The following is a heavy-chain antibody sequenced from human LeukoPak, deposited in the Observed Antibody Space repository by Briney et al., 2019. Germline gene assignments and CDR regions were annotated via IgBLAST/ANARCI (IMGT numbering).Heavy chain of an antibody. CDR2: ISYDGSNK. Sequence: GGSLRLSRAASGFTFSSYGMHWVRQAPGKGLEWVAVISYDGSNKYCADSAKGRFTISRDDSKNTLYLQMNSLRAEDTAVYYCARDRSSSWSFDYWGQGTLVTVSS. V-gene: IGHV3-30*03. D-gene: IGHD6-13*01. J-gene: IGHJ4*02. CDR1: GFTFSSYG. CDR3: ARDRSSSWSFDY.